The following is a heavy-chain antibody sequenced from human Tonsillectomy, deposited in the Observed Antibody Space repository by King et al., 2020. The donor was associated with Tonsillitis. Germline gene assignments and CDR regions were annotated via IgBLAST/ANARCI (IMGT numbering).Heavy chain of an antibody. CDR3: ARAGITMIDLDY. V-gene: IGHV4-34*01. J-gene: IGHJ4*02. Sequence: VQLQQWGAGLLKPSETLSLTCAVYGGSFSGYYWSWIRQPPGKGLEWIGEINHSGSTNYNPSLKSRVTISVDTSKNQFSLKLSSVTAADTAVYYCARAGITMIDLDYWGQGTLVTVSS. CDR1: GGSFSGYY. D-gene: IGHD3-22*01. CDR2: INHSGST.